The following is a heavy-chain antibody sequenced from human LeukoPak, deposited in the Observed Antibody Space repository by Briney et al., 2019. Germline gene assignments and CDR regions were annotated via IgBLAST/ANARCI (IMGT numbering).Heavy chain of an antibody. D-gene: IGHD1-14*01. J-gene: IGHJ4*02. CDR1: GFTFSSYA. CDR2: ISGSGGST. CDR3: ASIPGIRLRFFDY. Sequence: PGRSLRLSCAASGFTFSSYAMSWVRQAPGKGLEWVSAISGSGGSTYYADSVKGRFTISRDNSKNTLYLQMNSLRAEDTAVYYCASIPGIRLRFFDYWGQGTLVTVSS. V-gene: IGHV3-23*01.